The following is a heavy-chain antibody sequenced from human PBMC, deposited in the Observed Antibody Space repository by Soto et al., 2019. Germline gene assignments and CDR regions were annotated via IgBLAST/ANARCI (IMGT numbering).Heavy chain of an antibody. D-gene: IGHD6-13*01. CDR3: ARGSSGYISSWYYFDY. V-gene: IGHV3-23*01. CDR2: ISGIGGST. CDR1: GFTFTDYA. J-gene: IGHJ4*02. Sequence: GGSLRLSCAASGFTFTDYAFSWVRQAPGKGLEWVATISGIGGSTYLADSVKGRLSISRDNSKNTVSLLMNSLRAEDTAVYFCARGSSGYISSWYYFDYWGRGTLVTVSS.